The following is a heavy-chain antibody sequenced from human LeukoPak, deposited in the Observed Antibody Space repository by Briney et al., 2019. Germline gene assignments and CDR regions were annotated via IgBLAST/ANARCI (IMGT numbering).Heavy chain of an antibody. CDR3: ARHRQAGTSHAVDY. CDR2: TYYKSKWYN. Sequence: SQTLSLTCAISGDSVSSNSAAWNWIRQSPSRGLEWLGRTYYKSKWYNDYAVSVKSRITINPDTSKNRFSLQLNSVTPEDTAVYYCARHRQAGTSHAVDYWGQGILVTVSS. V-gene: IGHV6-1*01. D-gene: IGHD1-7*01. CDR1: GDSVSSNSAA. J-gene: IGHJ4*02.